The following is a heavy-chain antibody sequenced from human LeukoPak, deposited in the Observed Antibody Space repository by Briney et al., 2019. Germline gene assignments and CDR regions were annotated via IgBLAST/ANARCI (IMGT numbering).Heavy chain of an antibody. CDR3: NGSFGELTFFDY. Sequence: GGSLRLSCTTSGFTFGDYGMSWVRQAPGKGLEWVGFIRSKAYGGTTENAASVKGRFTISRDDSKSIAYLKMNSLKTEDTAVYYCNGSFGELTFFDYWGLGTLVTVSS. CDR1: GFTFGDYG. V-gene: IGHV3-49*04. D-gene: IGHD3-10*01. CDR2: IRSKAYGGTT. J-gene: IGHJ4*02.